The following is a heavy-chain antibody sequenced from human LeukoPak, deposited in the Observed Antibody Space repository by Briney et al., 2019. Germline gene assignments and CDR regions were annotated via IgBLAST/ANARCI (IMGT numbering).Heavy chain of an antibody. V-gene: IGHV1-2*02. CDR3: ARAVGIAYGMDV. CDR1: GYTFTGYY. J-gene: IGHJ6*02. Sequence: ASVTVSCKASGYTFTGYYMHWVRQAPGQGLEWMGWINPNSGGTNYAQKFQGRVTMTRDTSISTAYMELSRLRSDDTAVYYCARAVGIAYGMDVWGQGTTVTVSS. D-gene: IGHD2-15*01. CDR2: INPNSGGT.